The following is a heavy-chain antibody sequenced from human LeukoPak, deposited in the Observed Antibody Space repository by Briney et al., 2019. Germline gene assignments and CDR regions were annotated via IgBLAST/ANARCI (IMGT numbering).Heavy chain of an antibody. D-gene: IGHD4-17*01. V-gene: IGHV3-15*01. CDR3: TTYGDYVGNFDY. Sequence: GGSLRLSCAASGFTFSNAWMSWVRQAPGKGLEWVGRIKSKTDGGTTDYAAPMKGRFTISRDDSKNTLYLQMNSLKTEDTAVYYCTTYGDYVGNFDYWGQGTLVTVSP. J-gene: IGHJ4*02. CDR1: GFTFSNAW. CDR2: IKSKTDGGTT.